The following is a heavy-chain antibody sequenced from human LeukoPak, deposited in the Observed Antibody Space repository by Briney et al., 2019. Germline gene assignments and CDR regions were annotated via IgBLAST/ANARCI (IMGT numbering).Heavy chain of an antibody. V-gene: IGHV1-46*01. CDR2: INPSGGST. CDR1: GYTFTSYY. Sequence: ASVKVSCKASGYTFTSYYMHWVRQAPGQGLEWMGIINPSGGSTSYARKFQGRVTMTRDTSTSTVYMELSSLRSEDTAVYYCAREGSSGNWFDPWGQGTLVTVSS. D-gene: IGHD3-10*01. J-gene: IGHJ5*02. CDR3: AREGSSGNWFDP.